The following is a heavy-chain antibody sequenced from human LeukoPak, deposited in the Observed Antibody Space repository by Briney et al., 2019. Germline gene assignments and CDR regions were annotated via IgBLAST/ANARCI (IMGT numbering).Heavy chain of an antibody. D-gene: IGHD2-2*01. CDR2: IYYSGST. CDR3: ARHPYQPLWLSWFDP. Sequence: PSETLSLTCTVSGGSSSSSMYYWGWIPQPQGQGLEWNGSIYYSGSTYSNPSLKSPVTISVDTSKNQFSLKLSSVPAADTAVYYCARHPYQPLWLSWFDPWGQGNLVTVSS. J-gene: IGHJ5*02. CDR1: GGSSSSSMYY. V-gene: IGHV4-39*01.